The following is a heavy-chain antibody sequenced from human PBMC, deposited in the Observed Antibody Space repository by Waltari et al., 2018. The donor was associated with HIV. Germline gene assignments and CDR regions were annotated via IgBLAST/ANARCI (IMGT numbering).Heavy chain of an antibody. CDR3: ARDRDFWSGHYYYYGMDV. D-gene: IGHD3-3*01. CDR1: GGSISSYY. J-gene: IGHJ6*02. CDR2: IYYSWST. V-gene: IGHV4-59*01. Sequence: QVQLQESGPGLVKPSETLSLTCTVSGGSISSYYWSWIRQPPGKGLEWIGYIYYSWSTNYNPSLKSRVTISVDPSKNQFSLKLSSVTAADTGVYYCARDRDFWSGHYYYYGMDVWGQGTTVTVSS.